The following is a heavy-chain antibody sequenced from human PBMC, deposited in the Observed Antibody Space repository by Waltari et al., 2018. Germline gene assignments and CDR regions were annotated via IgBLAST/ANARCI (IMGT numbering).Heavy chain of an antibody. J-gene: IGHJ4*02. V-gene: IGHV1-3*01. Sequence: QVQFVQSGAEVKKPGASVKVSCEASGYTFTSYGIHWVRQAPGQRLEWMGWINPGNGYPKYSPEFHGRVTITRDTSASTAYMDLSSLRSEDTAVYYCARGRGYCSGDSCFYFDYWGQGTLVTVSS. CDR3: ARGRGYCSGDSCFYFDY. D-gene: IGHD2-15*01. CDR2: INPGNGYP. CDR1: GYTFTSYG.